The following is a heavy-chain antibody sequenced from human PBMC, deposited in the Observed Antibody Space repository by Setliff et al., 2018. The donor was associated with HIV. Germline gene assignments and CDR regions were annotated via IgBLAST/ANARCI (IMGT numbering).Heavy chain of an antibody. CDR3: ARDMMRWLVMVPGATRGYFDA. CDR2: ISHSGNT. V-gene: IGHV4-59*11. CDR1: GGAISGHS. D-gene: IGHD3-16*01. J-gene: IGHJ4*02. Sequence: PSETLSLTCAVSGGAISGHSWSWVRQPPGKGLEWIGSISHSGNTYHNPSLQSRVTTSLDMSKSQFSLKLRSMSAADTAVYYCARDMMRWLVMVPGATRGYFDAWGQGALVTVSS.